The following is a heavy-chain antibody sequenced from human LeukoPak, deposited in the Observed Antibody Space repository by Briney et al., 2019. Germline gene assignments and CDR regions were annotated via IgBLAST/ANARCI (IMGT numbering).Heavy chain of an antibody. J-gene: IGHJ4*02. V-gene: IGHV4-31*03. CDR2: IYYSGST. Sequence: PSETLSLTCTVSGGSISSGGYYWSWIRQHPGKGLEWIGYIYYSGSTYYNPSLKSRVTISVDTSKNQFSLKLSSVTAADTAVYYCARSQSGYDYWIQFDYWGQGTLVTVSS. D-gene: IGHD5-12*01. CDR1: GGSISSGGYY. CDR3: ARSQSGYDYWIQFDY.